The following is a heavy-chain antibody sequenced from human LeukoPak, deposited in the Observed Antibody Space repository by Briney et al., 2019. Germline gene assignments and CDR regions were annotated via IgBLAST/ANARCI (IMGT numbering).Heavy chain of an antibody. CDR2: IIPIFGTA. V-gene: IGHV1-69*05. Sequence: ASVKVSCKASGGTFSSYAISWVRQAPGQGLEWMGGIIPIFGTANYAQKLQGRVTMTTDTSTSTAYMELRSLRSDDTAVYYCARVLISGGSCYHSDYWGQGTLVTVSS. CDR3: ARVLISGGSCYHSDY. D-gene: IGHD2-15*01. J-gene: IGHJ4*02. CDR1: GGTFSSYA.